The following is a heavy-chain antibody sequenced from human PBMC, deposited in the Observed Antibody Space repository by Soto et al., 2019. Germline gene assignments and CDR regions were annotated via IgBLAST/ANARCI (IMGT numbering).Heavy chain of an antibody. D-gene: IGHD1-26*01. Sequence: QVQLQESGPGLLKPSETLSLTCAVSGGSISRYYWSWIRQPPGKGLEWIGYISDTGSTNYNASLRSRVTISVDTSKNQFSLKLRSVTAADTAVYYCARRGGYPFALDTWGQGSMVIVSS. J-gene: IGHJ3*02. CDR2: ISDTGST. CDR1: GGSISRYY. CDR3: ARRGGYPFALDT. V-gene: IGHV4-59*08.